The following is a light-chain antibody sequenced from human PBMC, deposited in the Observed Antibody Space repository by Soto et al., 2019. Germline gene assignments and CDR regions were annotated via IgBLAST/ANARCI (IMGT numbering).Light chain of an antibody. V-gene: IGKV1-5*03. CDR3: QQYQSYPLT. J-gene: IGKJ4*01. Sequence: DIQMTQSPSTLSASVGDRVTITCWASQSISGWLAWHQVKPGRAPKVLIYKASSVQRGVPSRFSGSGSGTEFTLTISSLQPDDFASYYCQQYQSYPLTFGGGTKVEIK. CDR2: KAS. CDR1: QSISGW.